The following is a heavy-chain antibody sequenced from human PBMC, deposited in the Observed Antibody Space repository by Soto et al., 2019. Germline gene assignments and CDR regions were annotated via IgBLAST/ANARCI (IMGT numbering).Heavy chain of an antibody. CDR1: GGSISSSSYY. D-gene: IGHD3-22*01. Sequence: QLQLQESGPGLVKPSETLSLTCTVSGGSISSSSYYWGWIRQPPGKGLEWIGSIYYSGRTYYNPSLKSRVTISVDTSKNQFSLKLSSVTAADTAVYYCARGGGGYDAFDIWGQGTMVTVSS. J-gene: IGHJ3*02. CDR3: ARGGGGYDAFDI. V-gene: IGHV4-39*01. CDR2: IYYSGRT.